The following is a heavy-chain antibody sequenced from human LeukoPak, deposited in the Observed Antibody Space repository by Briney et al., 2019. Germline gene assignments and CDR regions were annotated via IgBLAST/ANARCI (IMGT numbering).Heavy chain of an antibody. V-gene: IGHV3-23*01. CDR1: GFTFSSCA. CDR3: AKVGDYYGSGKYSNFDY. CDR2: ISCSGGST. J-gene: IGHJ4*02. D-gene: IGHD3-10*01. Sequence: WGSLRLSCAASGFTFSSCAMSWVRQAPGKGLEWVSAISCSGGSTYYADSVKGRFTISRDNSKNTLYLQMSSLRAEDTAVYYCAKVGDYYGSGKYSNFDYWGQGTLVTVS.